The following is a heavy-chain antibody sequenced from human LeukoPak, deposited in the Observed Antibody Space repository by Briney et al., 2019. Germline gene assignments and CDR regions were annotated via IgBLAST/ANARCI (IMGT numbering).Heavy chain of an antibody. CDR1: GGSISSYY. CDR2: IYYSGST. V-gene: IGHV4-59*01. CDR3: ARDRGYGDYVVWFDR. J-gene: IGHJ5*02. D-gene: IGHD4-17*01. Sequence: SETLSLTCTVSGGSISSYYWSWIRQPPGKGLEWIGYIYYSGSTNYNPSLKSRVTISVDTSKNQFSLKLSSVTAADTAVYYCARDRGYGDYVVWFDRWGQGTLVTVSA.